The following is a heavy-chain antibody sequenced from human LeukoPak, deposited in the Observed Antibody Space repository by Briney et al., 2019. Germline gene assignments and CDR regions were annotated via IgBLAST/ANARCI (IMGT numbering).Heavy chain of an antibody. CDR3: AKGSTYSGSLVDY. CDR2: ISYDGSNK. D-gene: IGHD1-26*01. CDR1: GFTFSSYG. V-gene: IGHV3-30*18. J-gene: IGHJ4*01. Sequence: GSLRLSCAASGFTFSSYGMHWVRQAPGKGLEWVAVISYDGSNKYYADSVKGRFTISRDNFKNTLYLQMNSLRAEDTAVYYCAKGSTYSGSLVDYWGQGTLVTVSS.